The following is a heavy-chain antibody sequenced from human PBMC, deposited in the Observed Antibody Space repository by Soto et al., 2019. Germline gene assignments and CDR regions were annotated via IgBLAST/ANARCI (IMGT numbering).Heavy chain of an antibody. CDR3: ARGPYHPLLYGGYYYYYGMDV. V-gene: IGHV4-34*01. CDR2: INRSGST. J-gene: IGHJ6*02. CDR1: GGSFSGYY. Sequence: SETLSLTGAVYGGSFSGYYWSSIRHPPGKGLEWIGEINRSGSTNYNPSLKSRVTISVDTSKNQFSLKLSSVTAADTAVYYCARGPYHPLLYGGYYYYYGMDVWGQGTTVTVSS. D-gene: IGHD2-2*02.